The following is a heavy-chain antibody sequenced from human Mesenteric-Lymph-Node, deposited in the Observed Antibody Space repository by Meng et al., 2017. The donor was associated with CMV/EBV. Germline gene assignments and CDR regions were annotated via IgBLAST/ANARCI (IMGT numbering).Heavy chain of an antibody. J-gene: IGHJ4*02. CDR2: FKSDGSYT. Sequence: GESLKISCAASGFTLSDYWMHWVRQAPGKGLVWVSVFKSDGSYTNYADSVKGRFTISRDNSENMLYLQMNSLRAADAAVYYCAKNGGYTYTYEDRIDYWGQGTLVTVSS. D-gene: IGHD5-18*01. CDR1: GFTLSDYW. CDR3: AKNGGYTYTYEDRIDY. V-gene: IGHV3-74*01.